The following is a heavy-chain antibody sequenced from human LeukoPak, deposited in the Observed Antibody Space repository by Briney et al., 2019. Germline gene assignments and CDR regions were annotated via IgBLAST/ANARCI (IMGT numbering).Heavy chain of an antibody. J-gene: IGHJ6*03. V-gene: IGHV4-61*02. D-gene: IGHD3-9*01. CDR1: GGSISSGSYY. CDR2: IYTSGST. Sequence: SETLSLTCTVSGGSISSGSYYWSWIRQPAGKGLGWIVRIYTSGSTNYNPSLKSRVTISVDTSKNQFSLKLSSVTAADTAVYYCARDNPHDILTGYYIYYYMDVWGKGTTVTVSS. CDR3: ARDNPHDILTGYYIYYYMDV.